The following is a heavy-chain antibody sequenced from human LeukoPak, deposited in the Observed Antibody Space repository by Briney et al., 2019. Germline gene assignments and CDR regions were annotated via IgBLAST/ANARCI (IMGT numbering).Heavy chain of an antibody. J-gene: IGHJ4*02. Sequence: GGSLRLSCAASGFTFSSSWMHWVRQAPGKGLMWISRINGDGNSTTYADSVRGRFTISRDNAKNTLYLQMNSLRTEDTAVYYCVRELTWVRDYWGQGTLVTVSS. D-gene: IGHD5-12*01. CDR1: GFTFSSSW. CDR2: INGDGNST. CDR3: VRELTWVRDY. V-gene: IGHV3-74*01.